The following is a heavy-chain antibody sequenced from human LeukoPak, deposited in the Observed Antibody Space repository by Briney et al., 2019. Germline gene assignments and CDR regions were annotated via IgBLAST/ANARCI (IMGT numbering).Heavy chain of an antibody. CDR2: IYSGGDT. V-gene: IGHV3-66*01. Sequence: GGSLRLSCAASGFTVSSNYMSWVRQAPGKGLEWVSVIYSGGDTYYADSVKGRFTISRDNAKNSLYLQMNSLRAEDTAVYYCAREERYCSGGSCYSWGMDVWGQGTTVTVSS. CDR3: AREERYCSGGSCYSWGMDV. D-gene: IGHD2-15*01. CDR1: GFTVSSNY. J-gene: IGHJ6*02.